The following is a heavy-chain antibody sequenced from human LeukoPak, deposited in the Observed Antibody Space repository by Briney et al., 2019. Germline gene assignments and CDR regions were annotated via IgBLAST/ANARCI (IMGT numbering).Heavy chain of an antibody. CDR3: ARDGPTPQDYRDFDRGDYFDY. V-gene: IGHV3-21*01. D-gene: IGHD4-17*01. CDR1: GFTFSSYS. CDR2: ISSSSSYI. Sequence: PGGSLRLSCAASGFTFSSYSMNWVRQAPGKGLEWVSSISSSSSYIYYADSVKGRFTISRDNAKNSLYLQMNSLRAEATAVYYCARDGPTPQDYRDFDRGDYFDYWGQGTLVTVSS. J-gene: IGHJ4*02.